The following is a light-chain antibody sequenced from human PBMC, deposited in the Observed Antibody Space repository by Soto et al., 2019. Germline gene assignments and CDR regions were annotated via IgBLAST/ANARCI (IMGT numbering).Light chain of an antibody. J-gene: IGKJ1*01. V-gene: IGKV3-20*01. CDR1: QSSSTY. CDR2: GAS. Sequence: EIVLTQSPGTLPLSPGERATLSCRASQSSSTYLAWYQQKPGQTPRLLIYGASSRATGIPDRFSASGSGTDVSLTISRVEPEDFAVYYGQQYGSSPRWTFGQGNKVEIK. CDR3: QQYGSSPRWT.